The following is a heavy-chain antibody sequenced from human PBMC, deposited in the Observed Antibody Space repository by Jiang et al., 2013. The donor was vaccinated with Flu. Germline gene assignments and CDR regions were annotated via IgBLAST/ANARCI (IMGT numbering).Heavy chain of an antibody. CDR2: INHSGST. D-gene: IGHD3-10*01. Sequence: LLKPSETLSLTCAVYGGSFSGYYWSWIRQPPGKGLEWIGEINHSGSTNYNPSLKSRVTISVDTSKNQFSLKLSSVTAADTAVYYCARGPTMVRGVTRDYWGQGTLVTVSS. CDR3: ARGPTMVRGVTRDY. V-gene: IGHV4-34*01. CDR1: GGSFSGYY. J-gene: IGHJ4*02.